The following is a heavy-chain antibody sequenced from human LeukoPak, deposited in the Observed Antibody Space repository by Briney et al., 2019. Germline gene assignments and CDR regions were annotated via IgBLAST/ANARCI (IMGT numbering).Heavy chain of an antibody. CDR1: GFTVSSNY. J-gene: IGHJ2*01. CDR3: AKGNWGERLDWYFDL. CDR2: IYSGGST. Sequence: PGGSLRLSCAASGFTVSSNYMSWVRQAPGKGLEWVSVIYSGGSTYYADSVKGRFTISRDNSENTLYLQMNSLRAEDTAVYYCAKGNWGERLDWYFDLWGRGTLVTVSS. D-gene: IGHD1-26*01. V-gene: IGHV3-66*01.